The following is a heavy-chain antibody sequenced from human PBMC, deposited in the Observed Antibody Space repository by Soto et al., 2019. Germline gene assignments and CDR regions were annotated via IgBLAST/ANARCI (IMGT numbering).Heavy chain of an antibody. V-gene: IGHV1-2*02. CDR1: GYSVSEYY. CDR2: IDPRSGGT. J-gene: IGHJ4*02. D-gene: IGHD1-26*01. CDR3: ARDELQIGGSYSY. Sequence: ASVKVSCKASGYSVSEYYIHWVRRAPGQGLEWMGWIDPRSGGTNYAPKFQGRVTMTRDTAINAAYMELNSLINDDTAVYYCARDELQIGGSYSYWGQGTPVTVSS.